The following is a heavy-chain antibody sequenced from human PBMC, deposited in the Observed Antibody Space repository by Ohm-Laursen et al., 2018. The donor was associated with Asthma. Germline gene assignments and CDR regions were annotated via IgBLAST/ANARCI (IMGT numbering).Heavy chain of an antibody. V-gene: IGHV3-23*01. Sequence: SLRLSCAASGFTFNKHHMTWVRQAPGKGLEWVSAIDGSGGRTYYADSVKGRFTISRDNPRNTLYLQMNSLRPEDTAVYYCAREYASSWYPCFDYWGQGTLVTVSS. CDR1: GFTFNKHH. CDR2: IDGSGGRT. D-gene: IGHD6-13*01. J-gene: IGHJ4*02. CDR3: AREYASSWYPCFDY.